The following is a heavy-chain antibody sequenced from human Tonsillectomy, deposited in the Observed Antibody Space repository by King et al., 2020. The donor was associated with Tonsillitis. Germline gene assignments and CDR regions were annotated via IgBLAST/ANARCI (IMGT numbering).Heavy chain of an antibody. CDR2: ISSSSSTI. J-gene: IGHJ4*02. D-gene: IGHD3-3*01. CDR1: GFTFSRYS. CDR3: AWDVGALEWLFDY. Sequence: QLVQSGGGLVQPGGSLRLSCAASGFTFSRYSMNWVRQAPGKGLEWVSYISSSSSTIYYADSVKGRFTISRDNAKNSLYLQMNSLRAEDTAVYYCAWDVGALEWLFDYWGQGILVTVSS. V-gene: IGHV3-48*01.